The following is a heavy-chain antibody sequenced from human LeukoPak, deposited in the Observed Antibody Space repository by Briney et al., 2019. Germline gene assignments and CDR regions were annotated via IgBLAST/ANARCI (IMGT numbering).Heavy chain of an antibody. CDR2: ISWDGVST. D-gene: IGHD6-19*01. CDR1: GFTFDDHA. CDR3: AKDRPNSSG. V-gene: IGHV3-43D*04. J-gene: IGHJ4*02. Sequence: PGGSLRLSCAASGFTFDDHAMHWVRQTPGKGLEWVSLISWDGVSTYYADSVRGRFIISRDNSKNSLYLQMNSLRPEDTALYYCAKDRPNSSGWGQGTLVTVSS.